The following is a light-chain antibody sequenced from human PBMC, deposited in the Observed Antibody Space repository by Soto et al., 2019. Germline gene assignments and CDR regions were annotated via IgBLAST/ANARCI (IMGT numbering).Light chain of an antibody. V-gene: IGLV2-8*01. CDR3: SSFAGSPVV. J-gene: IGLJ2*01. Sequence: QSALTQPPSASGSPGQSVTISCTGTSSDIGGYDYVSWYQQHPGKAPKLIIYEVNKRPSGVPDRFSGSKSGNTASLTVSGLQAEDEADYYCSSFAGSPVVFGGGTKLTVL. CDR1: SSDIGGYDY. CDR2: EVN.